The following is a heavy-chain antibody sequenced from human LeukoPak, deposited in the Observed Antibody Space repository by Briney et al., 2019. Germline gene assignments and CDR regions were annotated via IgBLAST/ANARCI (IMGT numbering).Heavy chain of an antibody. CDR3: ARDLRYYSSTSCYPDAFDI. J-gene: IGHJ3*02. Sequence: ASVKVSCKASGGTFSSYAISWMRQAPGQGLEWMGGIIPIFGTANYAQKFQGRVTITTDESTSTAYMELSSLRSEDTAVHYCARDLRYYSSTSCYPDAFDIWGQGTMVTVSS. D-gene: IGHD2-2*01. V-gene: IGHV1-69*05. CDR1: GGTFSSYA. CDR2: IIPIFGTA.